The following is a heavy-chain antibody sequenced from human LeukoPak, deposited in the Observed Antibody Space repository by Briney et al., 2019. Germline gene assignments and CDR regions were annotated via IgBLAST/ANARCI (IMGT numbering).Heavy chain of an antibody. V-gene: IGHV1-69*06. J-gene: IGHJ4*02. Sequence: GASVKVSCKASGGTFSSNAISWVRQAPGQGLEWMGGIIPIFGTANYAQKFQGRVTITADKSTGTAYMELSSLRSEDTAVYYCARARGDTAMDYYFDYWGQGTLVTVSS. D-gene: IGHD5-18*01. CDR1: GGTFSSNA. CDR3: ARARGDTAMDYYFDY. CDR2: IIPIFGTA.